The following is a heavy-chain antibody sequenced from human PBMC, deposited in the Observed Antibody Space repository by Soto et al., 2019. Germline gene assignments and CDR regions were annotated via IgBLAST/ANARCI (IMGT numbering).Heavy chain of an antibody. CDR2: FDPEDGET. CDR3: TRLVDSSGYYRDPDY. J-gene: IGHJ4*02. V-gene: IGHV1-24*01. Sequence: GASVKVSCKVSGYTLTELSMHWVRQAPGKGLEWMGGFDPEDGETIYAQKFQGRVTMTEDTSTDTAYMELSSLRSEDTAVYYCTRLVDSSGYYRDPDYWGQGTLVTVSS. D-gene: IGHD3-22*01. CDR1: GYTLTELS.